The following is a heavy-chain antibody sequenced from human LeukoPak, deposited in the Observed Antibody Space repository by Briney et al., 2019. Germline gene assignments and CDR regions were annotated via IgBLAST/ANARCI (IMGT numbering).Heavy chain of an antibody. Sequence: ASVKVSCNVSGYTLTELSMHWVRQAPGKGLEWMGGFDPEDGETIYAQKFQGRLTMTEDTSTDTAYMELSSLRSEDTAVYYCASVSSGPYYGSGSYDYWGQGTLVTVSS. V-gene: IGHV1-24*01. J-gene: IGHJ4*02. CDR2: FDPEDGET. D-gene: IGHD3-10*01. CDR3: ASVSSGPYYGSGSYDY. CDR1: GYTLTELS.